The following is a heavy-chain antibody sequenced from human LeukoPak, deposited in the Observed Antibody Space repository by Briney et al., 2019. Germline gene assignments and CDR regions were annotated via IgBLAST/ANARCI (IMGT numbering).Heavy chain of an antibody. Sequence: PSETLSLTCAVYGGSFSGYYWSWIRQPPGKGLEWIGEINHSGSTNYNPSLKSRVTISVDTSKNQFSLKLSSVTAADTAVYYCARGEQQLHYYYYMDVWGKGTTVTVSS. D-gene: IGHD6-13*01. CDR2: INHSGST. V-gene: IGHV4-34*01. J-gene: IGHJ6*03. CDR3: ARGEQQLHYYYYMDV. CDR1: GGSFSGYY.